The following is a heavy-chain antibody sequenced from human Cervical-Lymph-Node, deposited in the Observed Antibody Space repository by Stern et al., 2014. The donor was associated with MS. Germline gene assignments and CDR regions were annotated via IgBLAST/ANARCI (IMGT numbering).Heavy chain of an antibody. CDR3: ARGGRGVGLEY. J-gene: IGHJ4*02. V-gene: IGHV3-30-3*01. CDR2: VSYDGTQR. D-gene: IGHD3-10*01. CDR1: GFTFSTYA. Sequence: VQLVESGGGVVQPGRSLSLSCVASGFTFSTYAMHWVRQAPGKGLEWEAFVSYDGTQRTSTDSVKARFTISRDNSKNTLYLHMNSLRDEDTAVYFCARGGRGVGLEYWGQGALVTVSS.